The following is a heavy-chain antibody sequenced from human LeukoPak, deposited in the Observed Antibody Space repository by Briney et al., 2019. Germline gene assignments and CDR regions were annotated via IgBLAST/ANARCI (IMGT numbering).Heavy chain of an antibody. CDR1: GGSISSYY. J-gene: IGHJ6*03. V-gene: IGHV4-59*01. D-gene: IGHD6-13*01. Sequence: SETLSLTCTVSGGSISSYYWSWIRQPPGKGLEWIGYIYYSGSANYNPSLNSRVTISRDTSKNHFSLELSSVTAADTAVYFCARGRVSSSSWSSTYYYYFYMDVWGKGTTVTVSS. CDR2: IYYSGSA. CDR3: ARGRVSSSSWSSTYYYYFYMDV.